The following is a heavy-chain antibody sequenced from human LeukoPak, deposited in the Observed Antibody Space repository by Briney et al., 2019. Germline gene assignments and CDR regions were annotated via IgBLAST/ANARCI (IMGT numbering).Heavy chain of an antibody. Sequence: GGSLRLSCAASGFTFSSYAMHWVRQAPGKGLEWVAVISYDGSNKYYADSVKGRFTISRDNSKNTLYLQMNSLRAEDTAVYYCAREGGSYFRGYFDYWGQGTLVTVSS. V-gene: IGHV3-30*04. J-gene: IGHJ4*02. CDR2: ISYDGSNK. D-gene: IGHD1-26*01. CDR1: GFTFSSYA. CDR3: AREGGSYFRGYFDY.